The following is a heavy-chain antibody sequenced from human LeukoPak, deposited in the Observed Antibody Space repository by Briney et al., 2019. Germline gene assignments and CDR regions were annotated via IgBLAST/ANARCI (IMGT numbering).Heavy chain of an antibody. J-gene: IGHJ6*03. CDR1: GFTVSSNY. CDR3: ARGLAYYYMDV. CDR2: ISSSGSTI. Sequence: GGSLRLSCAASGFTVSSNYMNWVRQAPGKGLEWVSYISSSGSTIYYADSVKGRFTISRDNAKNSLYLQMNSLRAEDTAVYYCARGLAYYYMDVWGKGTTVTISS. V-gene: IGHV3-48*03.